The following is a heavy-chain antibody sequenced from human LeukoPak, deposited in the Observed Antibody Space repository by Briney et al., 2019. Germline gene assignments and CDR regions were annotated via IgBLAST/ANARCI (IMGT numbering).Heavy chain of an antibody. CDR1: GFTFSSYS. D-gene: IGHD2-2*01. J-gene: IGHJ4*02. CDR2: ISSSSSYT. V-gene: IGHV3-21*01. Sequence: GGSLRLSCAASGFTFSSYSMNWVRQAPGKGLEWVSSISSSSSYTYYADSVKGRFTISRDNAKNSLYLQMNSLRAEDTAVYYCARDASVYCSGTDCFYFDYWGLGTLVTVSS. CDR3: ARDASVYCSGTDCFYFDY.